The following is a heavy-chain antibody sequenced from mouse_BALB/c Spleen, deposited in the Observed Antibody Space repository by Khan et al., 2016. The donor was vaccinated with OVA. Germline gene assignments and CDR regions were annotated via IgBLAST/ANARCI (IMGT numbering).Heavy chain of an antibody. CDR3: VSDSSSSAWFTY. V-gene: IGHV1-7*01. CDR1: GYTFTKYW. CDR2: INPSTGYT. J-gene: IGHJ3*01. D-gene: IGHD1-1*01. Sequence: QVQLKESGAELAKPGASVKMSCKASGYTFTKYWMHWVKQRPGQGLEWIGYINPSTGYTEYNQKFKDKATLTADKSSSTAYMQLSSLTSEDSAFYSCVSDSSSSAWFTYWGQGTLVTVSA.